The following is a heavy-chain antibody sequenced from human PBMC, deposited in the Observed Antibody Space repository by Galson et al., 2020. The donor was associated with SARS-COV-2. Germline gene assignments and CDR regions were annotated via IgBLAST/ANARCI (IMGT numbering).Heavy chain of an antibody. V-gene: IGHV3-30*02. D-gene: IGHD3-16*02. CDR1: GFTFSSYG. CDR2: IRYDGSNK. J-gene: IGHJ3*02. Sequence: GESLKISCAASGFTFSSYGMHWVRQAPGKGLEWLAFIRYDGSNKYYADSVKGRFTISRDNSKNTLYLQMNSLRAEDTAVYYCATSIMITFGGVIADGLDAFDIWGQGTMVTVSS. CDR3: ATSIMITFGGVIADGLDAFDI.